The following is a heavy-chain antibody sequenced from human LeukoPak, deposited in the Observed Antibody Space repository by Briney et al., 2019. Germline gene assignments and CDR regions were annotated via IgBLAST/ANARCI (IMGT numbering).Heavy chain of an antibody. V-gene: IGHV3-21*01. CDR2: ISTGSSYI. Sequence: ETLSLTCAVYGGSFSGYYWSWVRQAPGKGLEWVSSISTGSSYIYYADSVKGRFTISRDNAKNSLYLQMNSLRVEDTAVYYCARVRGGGELLFDYWGQGTLVTVSS. D-gene: IGHD1-26*01. J-gene: IGHJ4*02. CDR3: ARVRGGGELLFDY. CDR1: GGSFSGYY.